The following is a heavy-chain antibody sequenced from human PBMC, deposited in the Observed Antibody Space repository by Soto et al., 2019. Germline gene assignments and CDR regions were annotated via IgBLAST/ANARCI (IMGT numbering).Heavy chain of an antibody. CDR1: GFTFSSYG. J-gene: IGHJ5*02. V-gene: IGHV3-33*01. CDR3: ARAGAAAVRGWFDP. Sequence: QVQLVESGGGVVQPGRSLRLSCAASGFTFSSYGMHWVRQAPGKGLEWVAVIWYDGSNKYYADSVKGRFTISRDNSKNTLYLQMNSLRAEDTAVYYCARAGAAAVRGWFDPWGQGTLVTVSS. D-gene: IGHD6-13*01. CDR2: IWYDGSNK.